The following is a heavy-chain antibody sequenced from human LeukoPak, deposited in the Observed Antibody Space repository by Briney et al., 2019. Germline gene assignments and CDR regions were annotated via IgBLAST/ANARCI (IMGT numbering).Heavy chain of an antibody. D-gene: IGHD1-14*01. V-gene: IGHV4-31*03. Sequence: SETLSLTCTVSGGSISSGGYYWSWIRQHPGKGLEWIGYIYYSGSTYYNPSLKSRVTISVDTSKNQFSLKLSSVTAADTAVYYCARGSRKFKRAFDPWGQGTLVTVSS. J-gene: IGHJ5*02. CDR1: GGSISSGGYY. CDR2: IYYSGST. CDR3: ARGSRKFKRAFDP.